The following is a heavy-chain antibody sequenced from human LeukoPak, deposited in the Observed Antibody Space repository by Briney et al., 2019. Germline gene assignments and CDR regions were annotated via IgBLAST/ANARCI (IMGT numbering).Heavy chain of an antibody. D-gene: IGHD4-11*01. CDR3: AAYRNSGLDY. V-gene: IGHV3-30*02. CDR1: GFTFSNYG. CDR2: IRYDGSNK. Sequence: PGGSLRLSCAASGFTFSNYGMHWVRHTPGKGLEWVALIRYDGSNKYYADSVKGRFTISRDNSKNTLYLQMNILRAEDTAVYYCAAYRNSGLDYWGQGTLVTVSS. J-gene: IGHJ4*02.